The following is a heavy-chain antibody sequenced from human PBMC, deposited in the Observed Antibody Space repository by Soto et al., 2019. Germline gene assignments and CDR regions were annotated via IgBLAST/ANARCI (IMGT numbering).Heavy chain of an antibody. CDR3: AGGIAARPLGY. Sequence: QLQLQESGSGLVKPSQTLSLTCAVSGGSISSGGYSWSWIRQPPGKGLEWIGYIYHSGSTYYNPSLRSRVTISVDMSKNQFSLRLSSVTAADTAVYYCAGGIAARPLGYWGQGTLVTVSS. J-gene: IGHJ4*02. D-gene: IGHD6-6*01. V-gene: IGHV4-30-2*01. CDR2: IYHSGST. CDR1: GGSISSGGYS.